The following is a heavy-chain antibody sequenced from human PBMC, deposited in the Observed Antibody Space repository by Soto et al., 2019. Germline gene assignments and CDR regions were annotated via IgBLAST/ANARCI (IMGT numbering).Heavy chain of an antibody. J-gene: IGHJ6*02. Sequence: GSLRLSCAASGFTFSSYSMNWVRQAPGKGLEWVSYISSSSSTIYYADSVKGRFTISRDNAKNSLYLQMNSLRDEDTAVYYCASLGDYYGSGSYYRTYYYYGMDVWGQGTTVTVSS. CDR3: ASLGDYYGSGSYYRTYYYYGMDV. CDR1: GFTFSSYS. V-gene: IGHV3-48*02. CDR2: ISSSSSTI. D-gene: IGHD3-10*01.